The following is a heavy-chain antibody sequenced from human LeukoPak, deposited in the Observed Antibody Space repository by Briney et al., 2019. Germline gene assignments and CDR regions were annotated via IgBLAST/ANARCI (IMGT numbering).Heavy chain of an antibody. CDR2: IIPIFGTA. V-gene: IGHV1-69*06. Sequence: ASVKVSCKASGGTFSSYAISWVRQAPGQGLEWMGGIIPIFGTANYAQKFQGRVTITADKSTSTAYMELSSLRSEDTAVYYCADATSGCFDYWGQGTLVTVSS. CDR1: GGTFSSYA. J-gene: IGHJ4*02. CDR3: ADATSGCFDY. D-gene: IGHD2-15*01.